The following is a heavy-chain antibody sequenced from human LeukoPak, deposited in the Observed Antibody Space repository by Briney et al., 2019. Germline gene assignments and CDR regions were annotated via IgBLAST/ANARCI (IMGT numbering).Heavy chain of an antibody. CDR2: ISYDGSNK. CDR3: ASHDYYDSSGYYPGAFDI. CDR1: GFTFSSYA. Sequence: GGSLRLSCAASGFTFSSYATHWVRQAPGKGLEWVAVISYDGSNKYYADSVKGRITISRDNSKNTLYLQMNSLRAEDTAVYYCASHDYYDSSGYYPGAFDIWGQGTMVTVSS. J-gene: IGHJ3*02. D-gene: IGHD3-22*01. V-gene: IGHV3-30-3*01.